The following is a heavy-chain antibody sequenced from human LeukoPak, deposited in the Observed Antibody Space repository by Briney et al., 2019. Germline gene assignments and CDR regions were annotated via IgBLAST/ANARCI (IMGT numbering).Heavy chain of an antibody. J-gene: IGHJ4*02. V-gene: IGHV4-38-2*02. D-gene: IGHD3-3*01. CDR2: IYHSGST. Sequence: SETLSLTCTVSDYSISSGYSWGWIRQPPGKGLEWIGYIYHSGSTYYNPSLKSRVTISVDRSKNQFSLKLSSVTAADTAVYYCARDSITIFGVANNWGQGTLVTVSS. CDR3: ARDSITIFGVANN. CDR1: DYSISSGYS.